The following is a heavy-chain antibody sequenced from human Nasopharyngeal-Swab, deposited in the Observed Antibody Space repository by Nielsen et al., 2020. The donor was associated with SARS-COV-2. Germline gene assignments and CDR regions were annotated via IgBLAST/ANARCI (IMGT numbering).Heavy chain of an antibody. Sequence: WIRQPPGKGLEWIGSDYYGLAIQYSPSLKSRATISIDTSKNQLSLEVTSVTVADTAVYYCARTHNWIDPWGQGTLVTVSS. CDR3: ARTHNWIDP. J-gene: IGHJ5*02. V-gene: IGHV4-39*01. CDR2: DYYGLAI.